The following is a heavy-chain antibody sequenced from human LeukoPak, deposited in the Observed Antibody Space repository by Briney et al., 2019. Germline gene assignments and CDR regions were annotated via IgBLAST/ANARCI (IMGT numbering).Heavy chain of an antibody. CDR1: GFTFSSYG. V-gene: IGHV3-30*03. CDR2: ISYDGSNK. CDR3: AGYQLLYEFDY. J-gene: IGHJ4*02. Sequence: GRSLRLSCAASGFTFSSYGMHWVRQAPGKGLEWVAVISYDGSNKYYADSVKGRFTISRDNSKNTLYLQMNSLRAEDTAVYYCAGYQLLYEFDYWGQGTLVTVSS. D-gene: IGHD2-2*02.